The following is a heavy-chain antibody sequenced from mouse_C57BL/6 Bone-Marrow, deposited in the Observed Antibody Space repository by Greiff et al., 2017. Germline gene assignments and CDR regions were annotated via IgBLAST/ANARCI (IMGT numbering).Heavy chain of an antibody. J-gene: IGHJ2*01. Sequence: EVQLQQSGAELVRPGASVKLSCTASGFNIKDDYMHWVKQRPEQGLEWIGWIDPENGDTEYASKFQGKATITADTSSNTAYLQLSSLTSEDTAVYYCTTERCLLSYFDYWGQGTTLTVSS. CDR3: TTERCLLSYFDY. CDR1: GFNIKDDY. V-gene: IGHV14-4*01. CDR2: IDPENGDT. D-gene: IGHD2-1*01.